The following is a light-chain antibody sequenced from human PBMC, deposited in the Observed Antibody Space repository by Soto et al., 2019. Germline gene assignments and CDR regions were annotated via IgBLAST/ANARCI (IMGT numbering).Light chain of an antibody. CDR1: QSLLHSNGYNY. J-gene: IGKJ4*01. CDR3: MQALQTPLT. V-gene: IGKV2-28*01. CDR2: LGS. Sequence: DIVMTQSPLSLPVTPGEPASISCRSSQSLLHSNGYNYLDWYLQKPGQSPQLLIYLGSNRASGVPDRFSGSGSGTDFYSRVEAEDVGVYYCMQALQTPLTFGGGTKVEIK.